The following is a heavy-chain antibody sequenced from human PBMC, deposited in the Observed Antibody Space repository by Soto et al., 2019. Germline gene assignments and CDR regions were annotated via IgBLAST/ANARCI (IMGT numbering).Heavy chain of an antibody. V-gene: IGHV1-18*01. CDR2: ISAYNGNT. J-gene: IGHJ4*02. Sequence: ASVKVSSKASGVTIDSSGRSWVCQENGQGLEWMGWISAYNGNTNYAQKLQGRVTMTTDTSTSTAYMELRSLRSDDTAVYYCARDRETYDLPQLRYWGQGTLVTVSS. CDR3: ARDRETYDLPQLRY. CDR1: GVTIDSSG. D-gene: IGHD5-12*01.